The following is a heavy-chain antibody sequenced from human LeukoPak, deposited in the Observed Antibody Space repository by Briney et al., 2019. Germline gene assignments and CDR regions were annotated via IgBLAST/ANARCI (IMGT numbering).Heavy chain of an antibody. D-gene: IGHD5/OR15-5a*01. CDR3: AKDVRSVTTGVDD. V-gene: IGHV3-21*04. CDR2: ISSSSSYI. CDR1: GFTFSSYS. Sequence: GGSLRLSCAASGFTFSSYSMTWVRQVPGKGLEWVSSISSSSSYIYYADSVKGRFTISRDNAKNSLYLQMNSLRPEDTALYYCAKDVRSVTTGVDDWGQGTLVTVSS. J-gene: IGHJ4*02.